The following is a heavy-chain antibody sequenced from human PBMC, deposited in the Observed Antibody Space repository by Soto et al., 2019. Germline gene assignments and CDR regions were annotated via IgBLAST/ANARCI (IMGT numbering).Heavy chain of an antibody. CDR2: IYSSGST. D-gene: IGHD1-26*01. V-gene: IGHV4-59*01. CDR3: AATPRY. J-gene: IGHJ4*02. CDR1: GGSISSYY. Sequence: QVQLQESGPGLVKPSETLSLTCTVSGGSISSYYWSWIRQPPGKGLEWIGYIYSSGSTNYNPSLKGXXTTSLYTSKDQVSLNVTSVTAADTAVYSCAATPRYWGQGRLVTVSS.